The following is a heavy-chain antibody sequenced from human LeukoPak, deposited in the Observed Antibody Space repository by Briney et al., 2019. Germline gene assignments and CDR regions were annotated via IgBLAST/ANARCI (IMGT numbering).Heavy chain of an antibody. CDR1: GGSFSGYY. CDR2: INHSGST. V-gene: IGHV4-34*01. D-gene: IGHD3-10*01. J-gene: IGHJ3*02. CDR3: ARGKTYYYGSGSYAFDI. Sequence: SETLSLTCAVYGGSFSGYYWSWIRQPPGKGLEWIGEINHSGSTNYNPSPKSRVTISVDTSKNQFSLKLSSVTAADTAVYYCARGKTYYYGSGSYAFDIWGQGTMVTVSS.